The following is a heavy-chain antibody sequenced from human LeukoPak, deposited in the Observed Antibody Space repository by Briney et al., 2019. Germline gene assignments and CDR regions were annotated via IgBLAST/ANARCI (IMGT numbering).Heavy chain of an antibody. V-gene: IGHV3-23*01. Sequence: PGGSLRLSCAASGFTFSSSAMTWVPQAPGRGLEWVAAISGSGSSTNLADSVKGRFTISRDNSKSTLYPQMNSLRAEDTAVYYCARAINVPNWNRTPYDYWGQGTLVAVSS. J-gene: IGHJ4*02. CDR1: GFTFSSSA. CDR3: ARAINVPNWNRTPYDY. CDR2: ISGSGSST. D-gene: IGHD1-1*01.